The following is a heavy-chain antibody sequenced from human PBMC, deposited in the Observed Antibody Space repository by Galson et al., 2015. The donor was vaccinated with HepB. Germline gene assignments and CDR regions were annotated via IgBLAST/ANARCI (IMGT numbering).Heavy chain of an antibody. D-gene: IGHD3-3*01. CDR2: IYPGDSDT. Sequence: QSGAEVKKPGESLKISCKGSGYSFTSYWIGWVRQMPGKGLEWMGIIYPGDSDTRYSPSFQGQVTISADKSISTAYLQWSSLKASDTAMYYCARPGRVTIFGVVIPYAFDIWGQGTMVTVSS. J-gene: IGHJ3*02. CDR1: GYSFTSYW. CDR3: ARPGRVTIFGVVIPYAFDI. V-gene: IGHV5-51*03.